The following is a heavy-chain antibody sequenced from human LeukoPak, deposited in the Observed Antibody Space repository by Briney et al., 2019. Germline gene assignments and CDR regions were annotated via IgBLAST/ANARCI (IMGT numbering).Heavy chain of an antibody. CDR1: GFTFSNAW. CDR2: ISSSGSTI. Sequence: QPGGSLRLSCAASGFTFSNAWMSWVRQAPGKGLEWVSYISSSGSTIYYADSVKGRFTISRDNAKNSLYLQMNSLRAEDTAVYYCARAPGIAAAGLYFDYWGQGTLVTVSS. J-gene: IGHJ4*02. V-gene: IGHV3-48*04. CDR3: ARAPGIAAAGLYFDY. D-gene: IGHD6-13*01.